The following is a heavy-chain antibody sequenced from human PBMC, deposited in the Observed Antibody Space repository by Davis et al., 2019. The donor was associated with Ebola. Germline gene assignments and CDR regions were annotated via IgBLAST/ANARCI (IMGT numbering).Heavy chain of an antibody. CDR3: VRAPSGFDYFDT. V-gene: IGHV4-30-2*01. CDR2: IYHSEST. J-gene: IGHJ4*02. CDR1: GVSISTAGDT. D-gene: IGHD5-12*01. Sequence: SETLSLTCGVSGVSISTAGDTWSWVRQTPGKGLEWIGYIYHSESTYYNPSLKSRVTISLDRSKNQYSLKLTSVTAADTALYYCVRAPSGFDYFDTWGQGALVTVSS.